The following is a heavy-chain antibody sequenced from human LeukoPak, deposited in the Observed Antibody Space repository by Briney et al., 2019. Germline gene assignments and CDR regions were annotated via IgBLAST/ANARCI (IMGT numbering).Heavy chain of an antibody. J-gene: IGHJ4*02. CDR3: ARGGDRYSSSWSLY. CDR2: IIPIFGTA. V-gene: IGHV1-69*06. Sequence: EASVKVSYKASGGTFSSYAISWVRQAPGQGLEWMGGIIPIFGTADYAQKFQGRVTITADKSTSTAYMELSSLRSEDTAVYYCARGGDRYSSSWSLYWGQGTLVTVSS. D-gene: IGHD6-13*01. CDR1: GGTFSSYA.